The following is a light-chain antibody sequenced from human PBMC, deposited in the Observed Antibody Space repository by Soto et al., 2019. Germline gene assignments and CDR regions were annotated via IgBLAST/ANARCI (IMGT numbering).Light chain of an antibody. Sequence: DIQMTQSPSSLSASVGDRVTITCRASQSFNSYLNWYQQKPGKAPKLLIYAASNLQSGVPSRFSGSGSGTDFTLTINSLQPEDFATYYCQQSYSAPYSFGQGTKLEIK. CDR3: QQSYSAPYS. CDR2: AAS. CDR1: QSFNSY. J-gene: IGKJ2*03. V-gene: IGKV1-39*01.